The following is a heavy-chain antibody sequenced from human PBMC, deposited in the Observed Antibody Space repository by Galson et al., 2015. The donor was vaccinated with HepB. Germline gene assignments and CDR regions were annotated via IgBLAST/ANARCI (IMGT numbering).Heavy chain of an antibody. CDR3: AKDRLWFGEYPSGVLDY. CDR2: ISGSGGST. CDR1: GFTFSSYA. V-gene: IGHV3-23*01. D-gene: IGHD3-10*01. Sequence: SLRLSCAASGFTFSSYAMHWVRQAPGKGLEWVAVISGSGGSTYYADSVKGRFTISRDNSKNTLYLQMNSLRAEDTAVYYCAKDRLWFGEYPSGVLDYWGQGTLVTVSS. J-gene: IGHJ4*02.